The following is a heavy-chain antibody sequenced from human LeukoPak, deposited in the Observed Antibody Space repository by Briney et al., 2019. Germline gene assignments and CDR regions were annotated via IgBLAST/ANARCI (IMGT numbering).Heavy chain of an antibody. V-gene: IGHV3-30*18. D-gene: IGHD4-17*01. J-gene: IGHJ4*02. CDR3: AKEHDYGDYELHY. CDR2: ISYDGSNK. Sequence: GGSLRLSCAASGFTFSSYGMHWVRQAPGKGLEWVAVISYDGSNKYYADSVKGRFTISRDNTKNTLYLQMNSLRAEDTAVYYCAKEHDYGDYELHYWGQGTLVTVSS. CDR1: GFTFSSYG.